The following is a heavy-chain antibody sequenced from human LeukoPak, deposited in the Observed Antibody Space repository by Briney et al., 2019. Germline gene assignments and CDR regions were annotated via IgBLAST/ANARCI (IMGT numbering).Heavy chain of an antibody. V-gene: IGHV4-4*07. CDR1: GGSIRSYY. J-gene: IGHJ4*02. CDR3: ARDLDWSGYYNYFDY. D-gene: IGHD3-3*01. Sequence: SETLSLTCTVSGGSIRSYYWSWIRQPAGKGLEWIGRISKSGTTNYNPSLKSRVTMSVDTSKNQFSLKLSSVTAADTAVYYCARDLDWSGYYNYFDYWGQGTLVTVSS. CDR2: ISKSGTT.